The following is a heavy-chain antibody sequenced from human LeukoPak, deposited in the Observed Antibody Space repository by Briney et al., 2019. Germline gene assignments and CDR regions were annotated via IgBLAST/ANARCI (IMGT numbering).Heavy chain of an antibody. J-gene: IGHJ4*02. CDR1: GYSFTNYW. Sequence: GESLKISCKGSGYSFTNYWIGWVRQMPGKGLEWMGIIYPGDSDTRYSPSFQGQVTISADKSISTAYLQWSSLKASDTAMYYCARHKSRPWSSSHPDFADYWGQGTLVTVSS. CDR2: IYPGDSDT. V-gene: IGHV5-51*01. D-gene: IGHD6-6*01. CDR3: ARHKSRPWSSSHPDFADY.